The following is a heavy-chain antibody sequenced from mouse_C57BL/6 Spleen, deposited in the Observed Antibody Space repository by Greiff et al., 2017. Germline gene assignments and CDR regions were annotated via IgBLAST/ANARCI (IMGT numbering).Heavy chain of an antibody. CDR3: ARRDYDYDDYYAMDY. CDR2: ISSGGSYT. J-gene: IGHJ4*01. D-gene: IGHD2-4*01. V-gene: IGHV5-6*02. Sequence: EVKLMESGGDLVKPGGSLKLSCAASGFTFSSYGMSWVRQTPDKRLEWVATISSGGSYTYYPDSVKGRFTISRDNAKNTLYLQMSSLKSEDTAMYYCARRDYDYDDYYAMDYWGQGTSVTVSS. CDR1: GFTFSSYG.